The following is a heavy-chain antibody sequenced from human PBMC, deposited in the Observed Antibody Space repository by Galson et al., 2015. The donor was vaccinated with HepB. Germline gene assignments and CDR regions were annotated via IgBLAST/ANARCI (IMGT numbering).Heavy chain of an antibody. Sequence: SLRPSCAASGFTFDDYAMHWVRQAPGKGLEWVSGISWNSGSIGYADSVKGRFTVSRDNSKNTLYLQMNSLRAEDTAVYYCARRSEGRLITGRAEHYYYYMDVWGKGTTVTVSS. D-gene: IGHD1-20*01. CDR2: ISWNSGSI. V-gene: IGHV3-9*01. CDR1: GFTFDDYA. J-gene: IGHJ6*03. CDR3: ARRSEGRLITGRAEHYYYYMDV.